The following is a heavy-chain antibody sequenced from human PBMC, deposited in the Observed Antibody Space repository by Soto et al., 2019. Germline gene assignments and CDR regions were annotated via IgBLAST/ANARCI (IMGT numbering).Heavy chain of an antibody. CDR2: LYYSGST. V-gene: IGHV4-30-4*01. J-gene: IGHJ6*02. Sequence: SETLSLTCTVSGGSISSGDYYWSWIRQPPGKGLEWIGYLYYSGSTYYNPSLKSRVTISVDTSKKQFSLKLSSVTAADTAVYYCARETAQGEGMGMDVWGQGTTVTVSS. D-gene: IGHD3-16*01. CDR1: GGSISSGDYY. CDR3: ARETAQGEGMGMDV.